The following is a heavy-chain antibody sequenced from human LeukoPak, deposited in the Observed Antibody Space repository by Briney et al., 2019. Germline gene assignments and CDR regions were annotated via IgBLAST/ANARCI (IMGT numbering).Heavy chain of an antibody. CDR3: ASGSGGDNSLDY. Sequence: GRSLRLSCAASGFTFSDYYMSWIRQAPGKGLEGVSYIRSSGSTIYYADSVKGRFTISRDNAKNSLYLQMNSLRDEDTAVYYGASGSGGDNSLDYRVQGTLVTVSS. J-gene: IGHJ4*02. D-gene: IGHD1-20*01. V-gene: IGHV3-11*01. CDR1: GFTFSDYY. CDR2: IRSSGSTI.